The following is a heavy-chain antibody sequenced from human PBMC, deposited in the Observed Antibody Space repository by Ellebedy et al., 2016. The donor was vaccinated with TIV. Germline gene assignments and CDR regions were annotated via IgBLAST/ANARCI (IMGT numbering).Heavy chain of an antibody. J-gene: IGHJ5*02. Sequence: ASVKVSXXASGYTFTGHYMHWVRQAPGQGLEWMGWINPERGITNYAQKFQGRVTMTRDTSISTAYMELSRLRSDDTAVYYCAIYDYDSGKNRWFDPWGQGTLVTVSS. CDR3: AIYDYDSGKNRWFDP. CDR1: GYTFTGHY. V-gene: IGHV1-2*02. D-gene: IGHD3-10*01. CDR2: INPERGIT.